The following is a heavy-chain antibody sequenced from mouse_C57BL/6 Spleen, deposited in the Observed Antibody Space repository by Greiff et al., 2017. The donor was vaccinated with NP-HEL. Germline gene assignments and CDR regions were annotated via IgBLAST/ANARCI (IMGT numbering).Heavy chain of an antibody. Sequence: VQLQQPGAELVRPGSSVKLSCKASGYTFTSYWMDWVKQRPGQGLEWIGNIYPSDSETHYNQKFKDKATLTVDKSSSTAYMQLSSLTSEDSAVYYCARGGLTGWFAYWGQGTLVTVSA. D-gene: IGHD4-1*01. V-gene: IGHV1-61*01. CDR3: ARGGLTGWFAY. CDR2: IYPSDSET. CDR1: GYTFTSYW. J-gene: IGHJ3*01.